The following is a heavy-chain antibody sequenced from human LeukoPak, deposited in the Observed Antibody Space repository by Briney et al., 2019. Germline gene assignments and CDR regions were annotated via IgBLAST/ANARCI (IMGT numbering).Heavy chain of an antibody. CDR1: GYSFTSYW. Sequence: GESLKISCKGSGYSFTSYWIGWVRQMPGKGLEWMGIIYPGDSDTRYSPSFQGQVTISADKSISTAYLQWSSLKASDTAMYYCARHSEWEPHSSDAFDIWGQGTMVTVSS. V-gene: IGHV5-51*01. J-gene: IGHJ3*02. D-gene: IGHD1-26*01. CDR3: ARHSEWEPHSSDAFDI. CDR2: IYPGDSDT.